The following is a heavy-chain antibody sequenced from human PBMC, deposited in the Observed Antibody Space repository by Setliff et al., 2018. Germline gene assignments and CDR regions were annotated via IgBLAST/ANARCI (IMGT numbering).Heavy chain of an antibody. CDR3: ASSGWLREYYFDY. CDR1: GYTFTGYY. J-gene: IGHJ4*02. Sequence: ASVKVSCKACGYTFTGYYMHWVRQAPGQGLEWMGWINPNSGGTNYAQKFQGWVTMTRDTSISTAYMELSRLRSDDTAVYYCASSGWLREYYFDYWGQGTLVTVSS. CDR2: INPNSGGT. V-gene: IGHV1-2*04. D-gene: IGHD5-12*01.